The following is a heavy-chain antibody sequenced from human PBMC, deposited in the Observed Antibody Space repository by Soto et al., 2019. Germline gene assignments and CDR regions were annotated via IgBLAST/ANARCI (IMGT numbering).Heavy chain of an antibody. CDR3: ARDYCSSTSCYAHFDY. Sequence: QVQLQESGPGLVKPSETLSLTCTVSGGSISSYYWSWIRQPPGKGLELIGYIYYSGSTNYNPSLKSRVPISVGTYKNQFSLKLSSVTASDTAVYYCARDYCSSTSCYAHFDYWGQGTLVTVSS. J-gene: IGHJ4*02. CDR2: IYYSGST. D-gene: IGHD2-2*01. V-gene: IGHV4-59*12. CDR1: GGSISSYY.